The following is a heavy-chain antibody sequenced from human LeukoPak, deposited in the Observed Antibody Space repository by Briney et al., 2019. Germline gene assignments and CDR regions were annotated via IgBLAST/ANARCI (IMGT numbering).Heavy chain of an antibody. CDR1: GGSISSSSYY. CDR3: ARGDYDSSGADRGSDY. CDR2: IYYSGYT. Sequence: SETLSLTCTVSGGSISSSSYYWGWIRQPPGKGLEWIGSIYYSGYTYYNPSLESRVTISVDTSKNQFSLKLSSVTAADTAVYYCARGDYDSSGADRGSDYWGQGTLVTVSS. D-gene: IGHD3-22*01. J-gene: IGHJ4*02. V-gene: IGHV4-39*01.